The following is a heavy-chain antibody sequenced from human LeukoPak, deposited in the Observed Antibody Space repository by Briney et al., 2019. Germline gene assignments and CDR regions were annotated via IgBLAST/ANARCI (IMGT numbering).Heavy chain of an antibody. CDR2: LRYDGSNK. CDR1: GFTFSSYG. D-gene: IGHD6-13*01. J-gene: IGHJ4*02. Sequence: PGGSLRLSCAASGFTFSSYGMHWVRQAPGKGLEWVAFLRYDGSNKYYADSVKGRFTISRDNSKNTLYVQMNSLRVEDTAVYSCARDLEGSSWYLDYWGQGTLVTVSS. CDR3: ARDLEGSSWYLDY. V-gene: IGHV3-30*02.